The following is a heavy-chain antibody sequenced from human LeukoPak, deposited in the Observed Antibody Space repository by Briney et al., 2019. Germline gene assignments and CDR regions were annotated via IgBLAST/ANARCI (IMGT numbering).Heavy chain of an antibody. CDR2: IYYSGST. CDR3: ARDALDCSGGSCYALYAFDI. CDR1: GGSISSYY. V-gene: IGHV4-59*01. J-gene: IGHJ3*02. D-gene: IGHD2-15*01. Sequence: PSETLSLTCTVSGGSISSYYWSWIRQPPGKGLEWIGYIYYSGSTYYNPSLKSRVTISVDTSKNQFSLKLSSVTAADTAVYYCARDALDCSGGSCYALYAFDIWGQGTMVTVSS.